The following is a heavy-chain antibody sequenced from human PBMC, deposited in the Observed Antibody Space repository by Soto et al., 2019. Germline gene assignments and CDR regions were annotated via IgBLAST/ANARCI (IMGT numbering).Heavy chain of an antibody. D-gene: IGHD1-26*01. V-gene: IGHV3-23*01. CDR3: ARDPFGYYVNYFDN. CDR1: GFTFSRYA. Sequence: GGCLRLSCAACGFTFSRYAMSWVRQAPGKELEWVSGVSGSGGRTYYADWVKGRFTISRDDSKNTLSLQMNSLRSEDTAIFYCARDPFGYYVNYFDNWGQGTLVTVSS. CDR2: VSGSGGRT. J-gene: IGHJ4*02.